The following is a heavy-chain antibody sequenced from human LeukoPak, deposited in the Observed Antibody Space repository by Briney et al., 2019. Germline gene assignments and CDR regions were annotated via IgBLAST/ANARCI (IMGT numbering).Heavy chain of an antibody. D-gene: IGHD3-10*01. CDR1: GFTFSSYA. Sequence: GGSLRLSCAASGFTFSSYAMSWVRQAPGKGLEWVSAISGSGGSTYYADSVKGRFTISRDNAKNSLYLQMNSLRAEDMALYYCAKEWGSGGAFDIWGQGTMVTVSS. CDR2: ISGSGGST. V-gene: IGHV3-23*01. CDR3: AKEWGSGGAFDI. J-gene: IGHJ3*02.